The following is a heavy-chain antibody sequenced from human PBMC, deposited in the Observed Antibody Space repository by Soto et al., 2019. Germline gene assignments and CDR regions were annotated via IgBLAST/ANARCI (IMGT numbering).Heavy chain of an antibody. CDR3: AMLESCSGGSCYSTFDY. J-gene: IGHJ4*02. CDR1: GGTFSSYT. D-gene: IGHD2-15*01. V-gene: IGHV1-69*02. Sequence: ASVKVSCKASGGTFSSYTISWVRQAPGQGLEWMGRIIPILGIANYAQKFQGRVTITADKSTSTAYMELSSLRSEDTAVYYCAMLESCSGGSCYSTFDYWGQGTLVTVSS. CDR2: IIPILGIA.